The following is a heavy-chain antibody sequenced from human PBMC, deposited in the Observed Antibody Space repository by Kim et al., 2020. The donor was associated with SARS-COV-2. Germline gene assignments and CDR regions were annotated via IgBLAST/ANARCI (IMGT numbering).Heavy chain of an antibody. Sequence: NPSLKSRVTISVDKSKNQFSLKLSSVTAADTAVYYCASTPIAVAGIDGGYWGQGTLVTVSS. J-gene: IGHJ4*02. V-gene: IGHV4-4*02. CDR3: ASTPIAVAGIDGGY. D-gene: IGHD6-19*01.